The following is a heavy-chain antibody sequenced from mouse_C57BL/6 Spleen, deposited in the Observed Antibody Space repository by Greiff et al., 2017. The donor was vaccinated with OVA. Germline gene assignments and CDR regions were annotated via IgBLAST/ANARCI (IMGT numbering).Heavy chain of an antibody. CDR3: ARTGTDAMDY. Sequence: VQLQQSWAELVKPGASVKLSCKASGYTFTSYWMQWVKQRPGQGLEWIGEIDPSDSYTNYNQKFKGKATLTVDTSSSTAYMQLSSLTSEDSAVYYCARTGTDAMDYWGQGTSVTVSS. J-gene: IGHJ4*01. CDR2: IDPSDSYT. V-gene: IGHV1-50*01. D-gene: IGHD3-3*01. CDR1: GYTFTSYW.